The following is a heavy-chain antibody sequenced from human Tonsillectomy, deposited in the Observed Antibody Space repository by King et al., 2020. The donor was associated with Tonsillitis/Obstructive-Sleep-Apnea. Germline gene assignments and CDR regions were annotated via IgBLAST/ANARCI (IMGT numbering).Heavy chain of an antibody. D-gene: IGHD3-3*01. J-gene: IGHJ6*03. CDR3: AKDGRLRFVEWSLNMDV. CDR2: ISGSVVST. V-gene: IGHV3-23*04. Sequence: EVQLVESGGGLVQPGGSLRLSCAASGFTFSSYAMSWVRQAPGKGLEWVSTISGSVVSTYNADSVKGRFTISRDNSKNTLYLQMNSLRVEDTAVYYCAKDGRLRFVEWSLNMDVWGKGTTVTVSS. CDR1: GFTFSSYA.